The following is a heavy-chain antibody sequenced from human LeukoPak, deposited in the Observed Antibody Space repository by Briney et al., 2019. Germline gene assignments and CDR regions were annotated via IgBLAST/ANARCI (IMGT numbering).Heavy chain of an antibody. CDR2: IDPIDSYT. D-gene: IGHD3-10*01. CDR1: GYSFTSYS. CDR3: ATQVRGVLEWFAP. J-gene: IGHJ5*02. Sequence: GESLQISGQGLGYSFTSYSIGGVRPMPGKGLEWMGRIDPIDSYTNSSPSSQGHVNISADKSISTAYLQWSSLKASDPAMYYCATQVRGVLEWFAPWGEGTLVTVPS. V-gene: IGHV5-10-1*01.